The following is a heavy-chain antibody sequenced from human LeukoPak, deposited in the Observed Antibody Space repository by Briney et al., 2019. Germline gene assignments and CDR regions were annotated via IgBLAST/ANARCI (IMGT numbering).Heavy chain of an antibody. V-gene: IGHV3-23*01. J-gene: IGHJ2*01. D-gene: IGHD3-16*01. CDR2: ISGSGGST. Sequence: PGGSLRLSCAASGFTFSSYAMSWVRQAPGEGLEWVSAISGSGGSTYYADSVKGRFTISRDNSKNTLYLQMNSLRAEETAVYYCAKDSGGLIKVEVPGRYFDLWGRGTLVTVSS. CDR3: AKDSGGLIKVEVPGRYFDL. CDR1: GFTFSSYA.